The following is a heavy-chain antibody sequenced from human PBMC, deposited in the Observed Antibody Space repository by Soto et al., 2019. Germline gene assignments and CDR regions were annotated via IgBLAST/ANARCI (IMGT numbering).Heavy chain of an antibody. V-gene: IGHV4-34*01. CDR1: GGSFSGYY. CDR3: ARVIAAAFDY. J-gene: IGHJ4*02. D-gene: IGHD6-13*01. CDR2: INHSGST. Sequence: QVQLQQWGAGLLKPSETLSLTCAVYGGSFSGYYWSWSRHPPGKGLEWIGEINHSGSTNYNPSLKSRVTISIDTSKNQFSLKLSSVTAADTAVYFCARVIAAAFDYWDQGTLVTVSS.